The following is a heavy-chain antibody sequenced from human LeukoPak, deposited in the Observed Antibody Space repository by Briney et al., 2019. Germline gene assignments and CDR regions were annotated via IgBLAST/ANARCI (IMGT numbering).Heavy chain of an antibody. CDR3: ARGDFDCSSTSCYIRDYYYYYMDV. J-gene: IGHJ6*03. V-gene: IGHV4-34*01. Sequence: SETLSLTCAVYGGSFSGYYWSWIRQPPGKGLEWIGEINHSGSTNYNPSLKSRVTISVDTSKDQFSLKLSSVTAADTAVYYCARGDFDCSSTSCYIRDYYYYYMDVWGKGTTVTVSS. CDR1: GGSFSGYY. CDR2: INHSGST. D-gene: IGHD2-2*02.